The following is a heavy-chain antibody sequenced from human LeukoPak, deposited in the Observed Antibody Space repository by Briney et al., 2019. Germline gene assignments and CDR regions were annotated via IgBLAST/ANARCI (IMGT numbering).Heavy chain of an antibody. V-gene: IGHV1-18*01. CDR3: ARVSSDWYKIPLYC. Sequence: ASVRVSCKASGYTFTSYGISWVRQAPGQGLEWMGWISAYNGNTNYAQKLQGRVTMTTDTSTSTAYMELRSLRSDDTAVYYCARVSSDWYKIPLYCWGQGTLVTVSS. D-gene: IGHD6-19*01. CDR1: GYTFTSYG. CDR2: ISAYNGNT. J-gene: IGHJ4*02.